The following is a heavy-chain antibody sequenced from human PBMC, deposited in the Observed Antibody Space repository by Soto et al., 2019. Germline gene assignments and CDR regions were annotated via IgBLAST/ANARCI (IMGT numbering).Heavy chain of an antibody. D-gene: IGHD3-16*01. CDR1: GGSISSGDYY. J-gene: IGHJ4*02. Sequence: QVQLQESGPGLVKPSQTLSLTCTVSGGSISSGDYYWSWIRQPPGKGLEWIGYIYYSGSTYYNPSLTSRVTISVDTSKNQFSLKLSSVTAADTAVYYWASGFGQRGETLFDYWGQGTLVTVSS. V-gene: IGHV4-30-4*01. CDR3: ASGFGQRGETLFDY. CDR2: IYYSGST.